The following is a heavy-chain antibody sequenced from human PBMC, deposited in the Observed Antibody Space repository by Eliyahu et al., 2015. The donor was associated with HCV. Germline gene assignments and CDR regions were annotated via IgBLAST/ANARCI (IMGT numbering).Heavy chain of an antibody. V-gene: IGHV3-33*01. CDR2: IWXDGSNK. D-gene: IGHD1-26*01. Sequence: QVQLVESGGGVVQPGRSLRLSCAASGFIFSSCGMXWVXQXPGKGLEGVAVIWXDGSNKYYADSVKGRFTISRDNSKNTLYLQMNSLRAEDTAVYYCARSGRSGSYYYYGMDVWGQGTTVTVSS. J-gene: IGHJ6*02. CDR1: GFIFSSCG. CDR3: ARSGRSGSYYYYGMDV.